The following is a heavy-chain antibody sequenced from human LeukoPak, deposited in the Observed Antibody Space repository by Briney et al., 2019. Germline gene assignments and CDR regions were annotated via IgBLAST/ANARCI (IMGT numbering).Heavy chain of an antibody. CDR2: INPNSGGT. V-gene: IGHV1-2*06. CDR3: AKLTAAGTH. J-gene: IGHJ4*02. D-gene: IGHD6-13*01. CDR1: GYTFTGYY. Sequence: GASVKVSCKASGYTFTGYYMHWVRQAPGQGLEWMGRINPNSGGTNYAQKFQGRVTMTRYTPISTAYMELSRLRSDDTAVYYCAKLTAAGTHWGQGTLVTVSS.